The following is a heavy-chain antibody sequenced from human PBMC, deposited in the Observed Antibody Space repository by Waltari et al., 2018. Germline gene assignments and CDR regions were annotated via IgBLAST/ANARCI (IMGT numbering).Heavy chain of an antibody. CDR2: IYYSGST. V-gene: IGHV4-39*07. CDR1: GCPIRSTTSY. CDR3: ASANYQPGEFDY. D-gene: IGHD4-4*01. J-gene: IGHJ4*02. Sequence: QLPLLESGPGLVKPSETLYRTCTVSGCPIRSTTSYCGWTRQPPGKGLEWIGSIYYSGSTYYNPSLKSRVTISVDTSKNQFSLKLSSVTAADTAVYYCASANYQPGEFDYWGQGTLVTVSS.